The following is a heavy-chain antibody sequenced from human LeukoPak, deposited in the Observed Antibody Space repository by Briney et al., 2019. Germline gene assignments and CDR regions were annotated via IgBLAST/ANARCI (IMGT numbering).Heavy chain of an antibody. Sequence: GGSLRLSCSASGFTFNNYWMSWVRQAPGKGLEWVANIKEDGSVKYYVDSLKGRSTISRDNAENSLYLQMDSLRGEDTAVYYCARTVRGIVMPQNAFDIWGQGTMVTVSS. CDR3: ARTVRGIVMPQNAFDI. CDR1: GFTFNNYW. D-gene: IGHD1-26*01. CDR2: IKEDGSVK. J-gene: IGHJ3*02. V-gene: IGHV3-7*01.